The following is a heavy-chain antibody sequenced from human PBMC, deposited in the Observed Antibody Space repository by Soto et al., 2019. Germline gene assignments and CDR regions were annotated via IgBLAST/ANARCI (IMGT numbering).Heavy chain of an antibody. Sequence: PGGSLRLSCAASGFTFSSYGMHWVRQAPGKGLEWVTLIWYDGSNKYYADSVKGRFTISRDNSKNTLYLQMNSLRAEDTAVYYCAAGGSQLKNPRFDSWGQGTLVTVSS. V-gene: IGHV3-33*01. D-gene: IGHD2-2*01. CDR3: AAGGSQLKNPRFDS. CDR1: GFTFSSYG. CDR2: IWYDGSNK. J-gene: IGHJ4*02.